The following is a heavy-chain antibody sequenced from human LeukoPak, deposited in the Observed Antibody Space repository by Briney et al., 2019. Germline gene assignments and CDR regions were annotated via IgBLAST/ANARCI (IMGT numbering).Heavy chain of an antibody. CDR2: IYYSGST. V-gene: IGHV4-61*01. D-gene: IGHD4-17*01. J-gene: IGHJ4*02. CDR1: GGSVSSGTYY. CDR3: ARNYGDSLYYFDY. Sequence: PSETLSLTCTVSGGSVSSGTYYWSWIRQPPGKGLEWIGYIYYSGSTNYSPSLKSRVTISADTSKNQFSLKLTSVTVADTAVYYCARNYGDSLYYFDYRGQGTLVTVSS.